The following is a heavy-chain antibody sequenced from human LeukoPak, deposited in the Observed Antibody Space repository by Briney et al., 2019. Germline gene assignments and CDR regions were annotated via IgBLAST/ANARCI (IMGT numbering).Heavy chain of an antibody. CDR2: ISSSSSTI. V-gene: IGHV3-48*04. D-gene: IGHD3-10*01. J-gene: IGHJ4*02. Sequence: GGSLRLSCAASGFTFCSYSMNWVRQAPGKGLEWVSYISSSSSTIYYADSVKGRFTISRDNAKNSLYLQMNSLRAEDTAVYYCARPMVRGVIDYWGQGTLVTVSS. CDR1: GFTFCSYS. CDR3: ARPMVRGVIDY.